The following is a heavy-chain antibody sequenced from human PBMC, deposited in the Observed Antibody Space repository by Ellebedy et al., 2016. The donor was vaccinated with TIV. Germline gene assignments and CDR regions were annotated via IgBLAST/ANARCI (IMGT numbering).Heavy chain of an antibody. V-gene: IGHV4-4*07. J-gene: IGHJ5*02. D-gene: IGHD3-10*01. CDR1: GGSFSGYN. Sequence: SETLSLTCAVYGGSFSGYNWSWIRQPAGKGLEWIGRIYTSGSTNYNPSLKSRVTMSVDTSKNQFSLKLSLVTAADTAVYYCARDVRLGVRGNWFDPWGQGTLVTVSS. CDR2: IYTSGST. CDR3: ARDVRLGVRGNWFDP.